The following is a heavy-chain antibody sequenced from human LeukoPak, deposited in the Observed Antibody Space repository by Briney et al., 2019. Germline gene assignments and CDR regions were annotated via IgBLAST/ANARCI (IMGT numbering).Heavy chain of an antibody. V-gene: IGHV1-46*01. J-gene: IGHJ5*02. Sequence: ASVKVSCKASGYTFTSYHIHWVRQAPGQGLEWMGIVNPSGGATRYAQKFQGRVTMTRDTSTSTFYMELSSLRSEDTAVYCCARQTVNRFDPWGQGTLVTVSS. CDR3: ARQTVNRFDP. CDR2: VNPSGGAT. CDR1: GYTFTSYH.